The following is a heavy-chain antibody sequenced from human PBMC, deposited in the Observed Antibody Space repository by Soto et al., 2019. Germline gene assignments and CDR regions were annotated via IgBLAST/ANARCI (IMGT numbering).Heavy chain of an antibody. CDR1: GFSLSNTGVG. Sequence: QITLKESGPTLVKSTQTLTLTCTFSGFSLSNTGVGVVWIRQPPGKALEWVALIYWNDDKRYSPSLKSRLSIAKETSKNRVVLTMTNVDPGDTATYFCAHKLDTVDWFDPWGQGTLVTVSS. D-gene: IGHD5-18*01. CDR2: IYWNDDK. J-gene: IGHJ5*02. V-gene: IGHV2-5*01. CDR3: AHKLDTVDWFDP.